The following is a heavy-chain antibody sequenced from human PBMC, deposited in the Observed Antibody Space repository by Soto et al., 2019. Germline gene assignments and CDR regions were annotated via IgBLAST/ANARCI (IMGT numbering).Heavy chain of an antibody. CDR2: VKSKSDGETT. CDR1: GFTFTNAW. V-gene: IGHV3-15*01. Sequence: EVQLVESGGGLVKPGESLRLSCAASGFTFTNAWMGWVRQAPGKGLAWVGRVKSKSDGETTDYAAPVKGRFTISRDESTHTLYPHMSSLNAEYTAVYYCSTDRRLASSDYWGQGTLVTVSS. CDR3: STDRRLASSDY. J-gene: IGHJ4*02. D-gene: IGHD6-25*01.